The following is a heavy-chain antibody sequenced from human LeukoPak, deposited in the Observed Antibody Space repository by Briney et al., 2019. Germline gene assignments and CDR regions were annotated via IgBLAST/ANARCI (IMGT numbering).Heavy chain of an antibody. CDR2: IYTSGST. D-gene: IGHD3-10*01. CDR3: ARAGRYYGSGSSNWFDP. Sequence: SETLSLTCTVSGYSISSGYYWSWIRQPAGKGLEWIGRIYTSGSTNYNPSLKSRVTISVDTSKNQFSLKLSSVTAADTAVYYCARAGRYYGSGSSNWFDPWGQGTLVTVSS. V-gene: IGHV4-61*02. CDR1: GYSISSGYY. J-gene: IGHJ5*02.